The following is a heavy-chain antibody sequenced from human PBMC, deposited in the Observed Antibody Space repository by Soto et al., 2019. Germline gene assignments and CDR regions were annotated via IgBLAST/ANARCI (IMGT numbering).Heavy chain of an antibody. CDR2: INPNSGGT. Sequence: GASVKVSCKASGYTFTGYYMHWVRQAPGQGLEWMGWINPNSGGTNYAQKFQGWVTMTRDTSISTAYMELSRLRSDDTAVYYCARGGMAVAGPSHSYGMDVWGQGTTVTVSS. V-gene: IGHV1-2*04. CDR3: ARGGMAVAGPSHSYGMDV. CDR1: GYTFTGYY. J-gene: IGHJ6*02. D-gene: IGHD6-19*01.